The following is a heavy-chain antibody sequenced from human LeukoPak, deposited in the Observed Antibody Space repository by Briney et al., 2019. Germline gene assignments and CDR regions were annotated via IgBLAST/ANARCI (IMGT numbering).Heavy chain of an antibody. Sequence: SETLSLTCTVSGGSISSYYWSWIRQSPGKGLEWIGYLDYSGNTKYNPSLNSRVTMSQDTSKNQFSLKLSSVTAADTAVYYCARQNDSWIGYHDYWGQGTLVTVSS. CDR3: ARQNDSWIGYHDY. CDR1: GGSISSYY. J-gene: IGHJ4*02. V-gene: IGHV4-59*08. D-gene: IGHD3-3*01. CDR2: LDYSGNT.